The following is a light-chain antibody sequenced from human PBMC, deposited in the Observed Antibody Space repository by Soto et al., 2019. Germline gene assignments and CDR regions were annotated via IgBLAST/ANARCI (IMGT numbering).Light chain of an antibody. J-gene: IGLJ3*02. CDR3: QTWGTGIQV. CDR2: LNSDGSH. CDR1: SGHSSYA. Sequence: QPVLTQSPSASASLGASVKLTCTLSSGHSSYAIAWHQQQPEKGPRYLMKLNSDGSHSKGDGIPDRFSGSSSGAERYLTISSIQSEDEAAYYCQTWGTGIQVFGGGTKLTVL. V-gene: IGLV4-69*01.